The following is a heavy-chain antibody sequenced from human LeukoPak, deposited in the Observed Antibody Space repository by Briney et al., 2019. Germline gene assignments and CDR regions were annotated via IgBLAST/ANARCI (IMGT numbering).Heavy chain of an antibody. CDR3: ARVRSGSNDY. D-gene: IGHD3-10*01. CDR2: INHSGST. J-gene: IGHJ4*02. V-gene: IGHV4-34*01. Sequence: SETLSLTCAVYGGSFSGYYWSWIRQPPGKGLEWIGEINHSGSTNYNPSLKSRVTISVDTSKNQFSLKLSSVTAADTAVYYCARVRSGSNDYWGQGTLVAVSS. CDR1: GGSFSGYY.